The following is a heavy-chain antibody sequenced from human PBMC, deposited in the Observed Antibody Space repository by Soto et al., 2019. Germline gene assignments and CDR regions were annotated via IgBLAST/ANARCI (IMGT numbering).Heavy chain of an antibody. CDR2: IYASGTT. Sequence: SETLSLTCIVSGGSIRGSHWSWIRQSAAKGLEWIGRIYASGTTNYNPSLKTRVTMSVDASKNQFSLDLKSVTAADTTVYYCVKNYRSDGPGWFDPWGQGILVTVSS. V-gene: IGHV4-4*07. CDR1: GGSIRGSH. D-gene: IGHD3-16*02. CDR3: VKNYRSDGPGWFDP. J-gene: IGHJ5*02.